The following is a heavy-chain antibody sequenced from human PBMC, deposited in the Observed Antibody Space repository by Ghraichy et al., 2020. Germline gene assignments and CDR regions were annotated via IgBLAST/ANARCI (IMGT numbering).Heavy chain of an antibody. CDR1: GFTFDDYA. CDR3: AKDRRGTGTTLA. D-gene: IGHD1-7*01. Sequence: GGSLRLSCAASGFTFDDYAMHWVRQVPGKGLEWVSVISGDGDNTYYTDSVKGRFIISRDNSNNSLYLQMSSLRTEDTALYYCAKDRRGTGTTLAWGHGTLVTVSS. J-gene: IGHJ5*01. CDR2: ISGDGDNT. V-gene: IGHV3-43*02.